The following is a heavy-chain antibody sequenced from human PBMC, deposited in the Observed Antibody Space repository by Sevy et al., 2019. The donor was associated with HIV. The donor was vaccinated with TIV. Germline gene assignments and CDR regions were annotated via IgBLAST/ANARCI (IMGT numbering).Heavy chain of an antibody. D-gene: IGHD4-17*01. CDR2: ITYDGSNQ. CDR1: GFTFSSYG. CDR3: AKDHALTTLWVNNWFES. Sequence: GGSLRLSCAASGFTFSSYGMHWVRQAPGKGLEWVAVITYDGSNQYYTDSVKGRFTISRDDSKNTLYLQMNSLRAEDTVVYYCAKDHALTTLWVNNWFESWGQGTLVTVSS. V-gene: IGHV3-30*18. J-gene: IGHJ5*01.